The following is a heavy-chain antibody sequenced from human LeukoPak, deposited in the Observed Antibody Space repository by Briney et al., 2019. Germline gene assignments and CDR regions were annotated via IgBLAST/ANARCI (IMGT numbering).Heavy chain of an antibody. CDR1: GYTLTELS. CDR2: FDPEDGET. J-gene: IGHJ4*02. D-gene: IGHD6-13*01. CDR3: ATGVWAASSSWSPYYFDY. V-gene: IGHV1-24*01. Sequence: GASVKVSCKVSGYTLTELSMHWVRQAPGKGLEWMGGFDPEDGETIYAQKFQGRVTMTEDTSTDTAYMELSSLRSEDTAVYYCATGVWAASSSWSPYYFDYWGKGTLVTASS.